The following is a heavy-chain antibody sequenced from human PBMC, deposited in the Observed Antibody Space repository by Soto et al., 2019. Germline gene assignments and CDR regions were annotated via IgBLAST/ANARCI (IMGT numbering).Heavy chain of an antibody. D-gene: IGHD2-15*01. CDR3: AKLPKRGVVVAATGWFGP. V-gene: IGHV3-23*01. Sequence: GGSLRLSCAASGFIFSDYAMSWVRQAPGKGLEWVSGISGSGGSTYYADSVKGRFTISRDNSKNTLYLQMDSLRAEDTAVYYCAKLPKRGVVVAATGWFGPWGQGTLVTVSS. CDR2: ISGSGGST. J-gene: IGHJ5*02. CDR1: GFIFSDYA.